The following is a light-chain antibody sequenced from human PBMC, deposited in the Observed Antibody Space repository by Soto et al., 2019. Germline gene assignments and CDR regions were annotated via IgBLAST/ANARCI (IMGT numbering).Light chain of an antibody. CDR1: QSVSID. V-gene: IGKV3-15*01. J-gene: IGKJ5*01. CDR2: GAS. CDR3: QQRSSWIT. Sequence: EKRVTPSPDTLSVSPKERATLPCRASQSVSIDLAWYQQTPGQAPRLLIYGASTRATGVPPTFSGSASGTEFTLTISSLEPEDFAVHYCQQRSSWITFGQGTRLEI.